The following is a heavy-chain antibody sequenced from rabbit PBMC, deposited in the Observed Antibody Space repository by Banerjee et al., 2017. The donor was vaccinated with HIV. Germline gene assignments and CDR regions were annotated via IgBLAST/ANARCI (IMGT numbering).Heavy chain of an antibody. D-gene: IGHD7-1*01. Sequence: QSLEESGGDLVKPGASLTLTCTASGFSFSSSDYMCWVRQAPGKGLEWISCIAGSDSAFTYSATWAKGRFTISQTSSTTVTLQMTSLTVADTATYFCARDTGTSFSSYGMDLWGPGTLVTVS. CDR2: IAGSDSAFT. J-gene: IGHJ6*01. CDR3: ARDTGTSFSSYGMDL. V-gene: IGHV1S40*01. CDR1: GFSFSSSDY.